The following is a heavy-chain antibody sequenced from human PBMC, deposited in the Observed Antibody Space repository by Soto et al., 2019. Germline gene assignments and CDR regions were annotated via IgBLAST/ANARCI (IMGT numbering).Heavy chain of an antibody. CDR3: ARDSAGVVDTSIYYYYYGMDV. D-gene: IGHD5-18*01. Sequence: PGGSLRLSCAASGFTFSSYGMHWVRQAPGKGLEWVAVIWYDGSNKYCADSVKGRFTISRDNSKNTLYLQMNSLRAEDTAVYYCARDSAGVVDTSIYYYYYGMDVWGQGTTVTVSS. CDR1: GFTFSSYG. J-gene: IGHJ6*02. V-gene: IGHV3-33*01. CDR2: IWYDGSNK.